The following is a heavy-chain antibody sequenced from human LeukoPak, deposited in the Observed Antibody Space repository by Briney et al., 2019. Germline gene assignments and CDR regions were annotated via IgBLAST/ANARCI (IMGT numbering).Heavy chain of an antibody. D-gene: IGHD5-12*01. CDR2: IYYSGTT. CDR1: GGSISGYY. CDR3: ARAGGYSGYASN. V-gene: IGHV4-59*01. Sequence: SETLSPTCTVSGGSISGYYWTWIRQPPGKGLEWIGYIYYSGTTYYNPSLKSRVTISVDASKNQFSLNLSSVGAADTAVYYCARAGGYSGYASNWGQGTLVTVSS. J-gene: IGHJ4*02.